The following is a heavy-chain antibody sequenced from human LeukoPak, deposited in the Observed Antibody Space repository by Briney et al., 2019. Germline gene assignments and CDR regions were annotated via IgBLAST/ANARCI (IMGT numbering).Heavy chain of an antibody. CDR3: ARDAGVYSSSWSHYYYYYYMDV. J-gene: IGHJ6*03. D-gene: IGHD6-13*01. CDR1: GFTFSHYA. Sequence: GGSLRLSCAASGFTFSHYALHWVRQAPGKGLEWVALISHDGSDKYYADSVKGRFTISRDNSKNTLYLQMGSLRAEDMAVYYCARDAGVYSSSWSHYYYYYYMDVWGKGTTVTVSS. V-gene: IGHV3-30*14. CDR2: ISHDGSDK.